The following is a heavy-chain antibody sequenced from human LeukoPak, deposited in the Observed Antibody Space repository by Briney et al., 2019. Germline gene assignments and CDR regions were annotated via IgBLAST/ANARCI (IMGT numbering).Heavy chain of an antibody. CDR1: GGSFSGYY. CDR2: INHSGST. CDR3: ARGHEIVVVTTTRGLDY. D-gene: IGHD3-22*01. J-gene: IGHJ4*02. Sequence: SETLSLTCAVYGGSFSGYYWSWIRQPPGQGLEWIGEINHSGSTNYNPSLKSRVTISVDTSKNQFSLKLSSVTAADTAVYYCARGHEIVVVTTTRGLDYWGQGTLVTVSS. V-gene: IGHV4-34*01.